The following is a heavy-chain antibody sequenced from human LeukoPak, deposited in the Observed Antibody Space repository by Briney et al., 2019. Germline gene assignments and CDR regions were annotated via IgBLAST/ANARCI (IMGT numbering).Heavy chain of an antibody. CDR1: GFTFSDYY. D-gene: IGHD3-22*01. Sequence: GRSLRLSCAASGFTFSDYYMSSIRQAPGKGRGWVTYISSSGRTIYYADSVKGRFTISRANAKNSLYLEMKRLRAAEPAMYYCTTVGHKWLLPTGACDIWGQGTMVTVSS. V-gene: IGHV3-11*04. CDR3: TTVGHKWLLPTGACDI. J-gene: IGHJ3*02. CDR2: ISSSGRTI.